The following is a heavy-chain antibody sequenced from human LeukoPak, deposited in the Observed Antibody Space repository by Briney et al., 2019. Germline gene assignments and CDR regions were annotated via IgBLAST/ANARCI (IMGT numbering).Heavy chain of an antibody. CDR2: IFYSGST. Sequence: SETLSLTCTVSGGSISTSNYYWGWIRQPPGKGLEWIGNIFYSGSTYYSPSLRSRVTISLDTSRNQFSLKLNSVTAADTAVYYCARLSWSSLDYWGQGTLVTVSS. D-gene: IGHD2-8*02. J-gene: IGHJ4*02. CDR1: GGSISTSNYY. CDR3: ARLSWSSLDY. V-gene: IGHV4-39*01.